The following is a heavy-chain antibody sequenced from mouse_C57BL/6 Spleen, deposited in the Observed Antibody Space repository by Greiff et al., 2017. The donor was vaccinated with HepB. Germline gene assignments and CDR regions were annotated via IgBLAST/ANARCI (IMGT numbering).Heavy chain of an antibody. CDR3: ARGRGYDRAMDY. CDR2: IDTSDSYT. Sequence: QVQLQQPGAELVKPGASVKLSCKASGYTFTSYWMQWVKQRPGQGLEWIGEIDTSDSYTNYNQKFKGKATLTVDTSSSTAYMQLSSLTSEDSAVYYCARGRGYDRAMDYWGQETSVPVSS. D-gene: IGHD2-2*01. CDR1: GYTFTSYW. V-gene: IGHV1-50*01. J-gene: IGHJ4*01.